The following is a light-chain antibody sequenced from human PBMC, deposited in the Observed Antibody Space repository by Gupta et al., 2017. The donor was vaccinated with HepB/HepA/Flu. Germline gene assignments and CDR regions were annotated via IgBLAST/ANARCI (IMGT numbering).Light chain of an antibody. CDR2: GDN. Sequence: SSELTQDPAVSVALGQTVMITSQGDSIRSHYVIWYQQKPGQAPILLICGDNNRPSGIPDRFSGSKSGTPASLAINGDPAEDEADYYCTSRDSSGTRRVFGGGTRLTVL. CDR1: SIRSHY. CDR3: TSRDSSGTRRV. J-gene: IGLJ2*01. V-gene: IGLV3-19*01.